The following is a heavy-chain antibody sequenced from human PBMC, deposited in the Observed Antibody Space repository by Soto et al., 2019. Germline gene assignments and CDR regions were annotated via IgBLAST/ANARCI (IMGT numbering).Heavy chain of an antibody. V-gene: IGHV3-30*18. CDR3: GKDTLDCSGGDCPLYYYYGMDV. Sequence: QVQLVESGGGVVQPGRSLRLSCATSGFTFRSYGMHWVRQAPGKGLEWLAVISNDGNKKFFADSMKGRLTLSRDNARNTVYLQINSLRAEDTAGHFCGKDTLDCSGGDCPLYYYYGMDVWGQGTTVAVSS. D-gene: IGHD2-21*02. J-gene: IGHJ6*02. CDR2: ISNDGNKK. CDR1: GFTFRSYG.